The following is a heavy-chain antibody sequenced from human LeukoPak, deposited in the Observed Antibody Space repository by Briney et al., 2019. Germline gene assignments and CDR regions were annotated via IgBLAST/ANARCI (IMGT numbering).Heavy chain of an antibody. CDR3: ARSVEGYCRGGSCYYYSYYMDV. D-gene: IGHD2-15*01. CDR1: GYSISSGYS. J-gene: IGHJ6*03. V-gene: IGHV4-38-2*02. CDR2: IYYSGTT. Sequence: SETLSLTCTVSGYSISSGYSWGWIRQPPGKGLEWIGYIYYSGTTKYNPSLKSRVTISVDTSKIQFSLKLSSVTAADTAVYYCARSVEGYCRGGSCYYYSYYMDVWGKGTTVTVSS.